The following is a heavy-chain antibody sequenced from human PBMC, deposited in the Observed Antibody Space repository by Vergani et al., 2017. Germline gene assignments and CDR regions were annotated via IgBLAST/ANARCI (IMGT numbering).Heavy chain of an antibody. V-gene: IGHV4-61*02. CDR3: ARDTVAAAGLFDV. CDR1: GGSISSGSYY. D-gene: IGHD6-13*01. Sequence: QVQLQESGPGLVKPSQTLSLTCTVSGGSISSGSYYWSWIRQPAGKGLEWIGRIYTSGSTNYNPSLKSRVTISVDTSKNQFSRKLSSVTAADTAVYYCARDTVAAAGLFDVWGQGTLVTVSS. J-gene: IGHJ4*02. CDR2: IYTSGST.